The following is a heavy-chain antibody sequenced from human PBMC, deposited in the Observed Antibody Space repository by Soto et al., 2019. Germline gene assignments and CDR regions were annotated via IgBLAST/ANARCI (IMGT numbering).Heavy chain of an antibody. J-gene: IGHJ4*02. D-gene: IGHD6-19*01. CDR3: AKDMGGEQWLVSPFDY. V-gene: IGHV3-9*01. CDR1: GFTFDDYA. Sequence: EVQLVESGGGLVQPGRSLRLSCAASGFTFDDYAMYWVRQAPGKGLEWVSGISWNSGSIGYADSVKGRFTISRDNAKNSLYLQMNRLRVEDTALYYCAKDMGGEQWLVSPFDYWGQGTLVTVSS. CDR2: ISWNSGSI.